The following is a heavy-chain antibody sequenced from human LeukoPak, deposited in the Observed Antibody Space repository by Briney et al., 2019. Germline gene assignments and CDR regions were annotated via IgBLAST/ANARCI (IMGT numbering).Heavy chain of an antibody. V-gene: IGHV1-69*04. CDR3: ARDMVPMVRGENWFDP. J-gene: IGHJ5*02. CDR1: GGTFSSYA. CDR2: IIPILGIA. D-gene: IGHD3-10*01. Sequence: ASVKASCKASGGTFSSYAISWVRQAPGQGLEWMGRIIPILGIANYAQKFQGRVTITADKSTSTAYMELSSLRSEDTAVYYCARDMVPMVRGENWFDPWGQGTLVTVSS.